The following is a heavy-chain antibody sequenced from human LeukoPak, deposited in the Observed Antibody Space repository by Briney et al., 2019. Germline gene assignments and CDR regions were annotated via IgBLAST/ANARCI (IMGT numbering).Heavy chain of an antibody. D-gene: IGHD3-3*01. J-gene: IGHJ6*03. CDR1: GFSLSTSGVG. V-gene: IGHV2-5*01. Sequence: SGPTLVNPTQTLTLTCTFSGFSLSTSGVGVGWIRQPPGKALEWLALIYWNDDKRYSPSLKSRLTITKDTSNNQVVLTMTNMDPVDTATYYCAHSGFEWPWSYYYYMDVWGKGTTVTISS. CDR3: AHSGFEWPWSYYYYMDV. CDR2: IYWNDDK.